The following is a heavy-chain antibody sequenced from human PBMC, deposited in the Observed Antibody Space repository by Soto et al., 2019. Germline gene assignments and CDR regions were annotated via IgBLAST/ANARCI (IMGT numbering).Heavy chain of an antibody. CDR3: AKDDY. CDR1: GFTFDDYA. V-gene: IGHV3-9*01. CDR2: ISWNSGSI. Sequence: EVQLVESGGGLVQPGRSLRLSCAASGFTFDDYAMHWVRQAPGKGLEWGSGISWNSGSIGYADSVKGRFTISRDNAKNSLYLQMNSLRAEDTALYYCAKDDYWGQGTLVTVSS. J-gene: IGHJ4*02.